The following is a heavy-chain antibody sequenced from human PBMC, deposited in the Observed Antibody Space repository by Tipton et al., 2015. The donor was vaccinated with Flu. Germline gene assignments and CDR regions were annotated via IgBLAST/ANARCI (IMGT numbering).Heavy chain of an antibody. J-gene: IGHJ2*01. CDR1: GGSFSGYY. V-gene: IGHV4-34*01. D-gene: IGHD2/OR15-2a*01. CDR2: INHSGST. CDR3: ARRGLLWYLDR. Sequence: TLSLTCAVYGGSFSGYYWSWIRQPPGKGLEWIGEINHSGSTNYNPSLKSRVTISVDTSKNQFSLKLSSVTAADTAVCYCARRGLLWYLDRWGRGTLVTVSS.